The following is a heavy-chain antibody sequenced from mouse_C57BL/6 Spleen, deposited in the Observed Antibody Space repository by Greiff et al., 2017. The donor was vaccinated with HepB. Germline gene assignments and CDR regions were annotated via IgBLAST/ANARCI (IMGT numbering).Heavy chain of an antibody. CDR1: GYTFTSYW. Sequence: QVQLQQPGAELVRPGTSVKLSCKASGYTFTSYWMHWVKQRPGQGLEWIGVIDPSDSYTNYNQKFKGKATLTVDTSSSTAYMQLSSLTSEDSAVYYCASSTVVGFDYWGQGTTLTVSS. CDR3: ASSTVVGFDY. CDR2: IDPSDSYT. V-gene: IGHV1-59*01. J-gene: IGHJ2*01. D-gene: IGHD1-1*01.